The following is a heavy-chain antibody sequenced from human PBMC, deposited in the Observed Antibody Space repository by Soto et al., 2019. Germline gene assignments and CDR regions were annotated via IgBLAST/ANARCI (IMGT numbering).Heavy chain of an antibody. CDR1: GGSFSGYY. CDR2: INHSGST. J-gene: IGHJ3*02. Sequence: SETLSLTCAVYGGSFSGYYWSWIRQPPGKGLEWIGEINHSGSTNYNPSLKSRVTISVDTSKNQFSLKLSSVTAADTAVYYCARAQQHYAFDIWGQGTMVTVSS. CDR3: ARAQQHYAFDI. V-gene: IGHV4-34*01. D-gene: IGHD6-13*01.